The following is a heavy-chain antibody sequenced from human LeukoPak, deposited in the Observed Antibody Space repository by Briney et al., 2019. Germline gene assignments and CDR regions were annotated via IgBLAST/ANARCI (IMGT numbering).Heavy chain of an antibody. CDR1: GFTFSFYA. CDR3: AKYDNSWYERGYFDY. Sequence: GGSLRLSCAASGFTFSFYAMSWVRQAPGGGPEWVSGIRASGGETYYADSVKGGFTVSRDNSRNTLDLQMNSLRAEDTAVYYCAKYDNSWYERGYFDYWGQGALVTVSS. V-gene: IGHV3-23*01. CDR2: IRASGGET. J-gene: IGHJ4*02. D-gene: IGHD6-13*01.